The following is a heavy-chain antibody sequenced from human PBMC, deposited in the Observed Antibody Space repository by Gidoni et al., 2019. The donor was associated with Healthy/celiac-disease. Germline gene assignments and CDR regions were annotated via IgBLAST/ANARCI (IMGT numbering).Heavy chain of an antibody. J-gene: IGHJ4*02. CDR3: ARAARSGSYHRPSYYFDY. Sequence: HVQLVQSGAAVKKPWSSVKVSCKASGYTFTSYGISWVRQAPGQGLEWMGWISAYNGNTNYAKKLQGRVTMTTDTSTSTAYMELRSLRSDDTAVYYCARAARSGSYHRPSYYFDYWGQGTLVTVSS. V-gene: IGHV1-18*01. CDR1: GYTFTSYG. D-gene: IGHD1-26*01. CDR2: ISAYNGNT.